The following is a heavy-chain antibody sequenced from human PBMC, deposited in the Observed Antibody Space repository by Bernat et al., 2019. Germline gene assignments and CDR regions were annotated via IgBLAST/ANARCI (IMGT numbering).Heavy chain of an antibody. CDR3: TKDRNWYDDFDM. J-gene: IGHJ3*02. Sequence: EVQLVESGGGLVKPGGSLRLSCAASGFTFSNAWMNWFRQAPGKGLEWVGRIKSKTYGGTTDYAAPVKGRFTISIDDSKNTLYLQMNSMKTEETAVYYCTKDRNWYDDFDMWGKGTMVTGSS. CDR1: GFTFSNAW. V-gene: IGHV3-15*07. CDR2: IKSKTYGGTT. D-gene: IGHD6-13*01.